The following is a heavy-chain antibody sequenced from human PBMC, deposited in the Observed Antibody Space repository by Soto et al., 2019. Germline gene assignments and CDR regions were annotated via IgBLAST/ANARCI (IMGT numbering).Heavy chain of an antibody. CDR3: AVSRSAYFDY. J-gene: IGHJ4*02. CDR1: GFTFSSYA. V-gene: IGHV3-30-3*01. CDR2: ISYDGSNK. Sequence: QVQLVESGGGVVQPGRSLRLSCAASGFTFSSYAMLWVRQAPGKGLEWVAVISYDGSNKYYADSVKGRFTISRDNSKNTLYLQMNSLRAEDTAVYYCAVSRSAYFDYWGQGTLVTVSS. D-gene: IGHD6-6*01.